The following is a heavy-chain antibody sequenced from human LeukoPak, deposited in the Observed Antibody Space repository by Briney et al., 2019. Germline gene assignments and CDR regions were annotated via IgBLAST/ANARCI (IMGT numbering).Heavy chain of an antibody. J-gene: IGHJ6*03. Sequence: GGSLRLSCAASGFTFSSYAMSWVRQAPGKGLEWVSAISGSGGSTYYADSVKGRFTISRDNSKNTLYVQMNSLKAEDTAVYYCARRGMATLTGNCMDVWGKGTTVTVSS. CDR1: GFTFSSYA. CDR2: ISGSGGST. D-gene: IGHD6-13*01. CDR3: ARRGMATLTGNCMDV. V-gene: IGHV3-23*01.